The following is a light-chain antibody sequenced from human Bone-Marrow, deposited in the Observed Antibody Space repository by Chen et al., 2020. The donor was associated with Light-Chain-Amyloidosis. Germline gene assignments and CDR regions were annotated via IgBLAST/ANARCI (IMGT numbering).Light chain of an antibody. CDR1: SFTIGINY. CDR2: DNN. V-gene: IGLV1-51*01. J-gene: IGLJ1*01. Sequence: QSVLLHPLPVLAAPGQNFTIYRSGRSFTIGINYVSWYQQLPGTAPKLLIYDNNKRPSGIPDRFSGSKSGTSATLGITGLQTGDEADYYCGTWDSSLSAPYVFGTGTKVTVL. CDR3: GTWDSSLSAPYV.